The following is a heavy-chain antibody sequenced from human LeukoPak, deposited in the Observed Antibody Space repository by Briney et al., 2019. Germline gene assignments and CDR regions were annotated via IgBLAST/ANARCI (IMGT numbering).Heavy chain of an antibody. D-gene: IGHD2-15*01. CDR2: IYGSDDKT. Sequence: GGSLRLSCAASGFTFSNYAMSWVRQAPGKGLELVSGIYGSDDKTVYGDAVKGRFTISRDNPKNTLYLQMNSLRADDTAVYYCAKTKGYYDAWGQGALVTVSS. CDR3: AKTKGYYDA. CDR1: GFTFSNYA. J-gene: IGHJ5*02. V-gene: IGHV3-23*01.